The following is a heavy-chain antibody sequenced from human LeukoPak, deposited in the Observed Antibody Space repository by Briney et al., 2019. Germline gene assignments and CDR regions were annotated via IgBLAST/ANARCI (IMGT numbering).Heavy chain of an antibody. CDR2: ISAYNGNT. V-gene: IGHV1-18*04. D-gene: IGHD3-10*01. Sequence: ASVKVSCKASGYTFTSYGISWVRQAPGQGLEWMGWISAYNGNTSYAQKLQGRVTMTTDTSTSTAYMELRGLRSDDTAVYYCARDGRFGELFGYWGQGTLVTVSS. CDR3: ARDGRFGELFGY. J-gene: IGHJ4*02. CDR1: GYTFTSYG.